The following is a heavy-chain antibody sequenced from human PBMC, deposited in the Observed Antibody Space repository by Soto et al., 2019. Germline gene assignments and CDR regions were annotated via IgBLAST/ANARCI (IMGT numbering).Heavy chain of an antibody. CDR3: ARYYRGSGRYFFDY. CDR1: GFTFMSSF. Sequence: GGSLRFSCVASGFTFMSSFMGWVRQAPGKGLEWVANINQDGGVTYYVDSVEGRFTIFRDNAKDSLYLQMHSLRAEDTAVYYCARYYRGSGRYFFDYWGQGTLVTVSS. J-gene: IGHJ4*02. CDR2: INQDGGVT. D-gene: IGHD6-19*01. V-gene: IGHV3-7*03.